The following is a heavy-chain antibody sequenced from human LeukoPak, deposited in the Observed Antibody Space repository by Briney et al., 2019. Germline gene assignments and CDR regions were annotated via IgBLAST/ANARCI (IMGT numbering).Heavy chain of an antibody. CDR2: ISGSGDNT. V-gene: IGHV3-23*01. CDR1: GFPFSAYS. D-gene: IGHD6-19*01. CDR3: AKTWGSGLYYYYDMDV. Sequence: GGSLRLSCVVSGFPFSAYSWIWVRQAPGKGLEWVSGISGSGDNTYYADSVKGRFTISRDNSKNTLYLQMNSLRAEDTAVYYCAKTWGSGLYYYYDMDVWGQGTSVTVSS. J-gene: IGHJ6*02.